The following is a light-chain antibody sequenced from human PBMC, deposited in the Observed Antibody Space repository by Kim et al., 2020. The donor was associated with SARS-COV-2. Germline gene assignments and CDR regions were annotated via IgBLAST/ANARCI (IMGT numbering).Light chain of an antibody. V-gene: IGKV1-39*01. J-gene: IGKJ1*01. CDR2: AAS. CDR1: QSISSY. Sequence: DIQMTQSPSSLSASVGDRPTITCRASQSISSYLNWYQQKPGKAPKLLIYAASSLQSGVPSRFSGSGSGTEFTLTISSLQPEDFATYYCQQSYSTPQTFGQGTKVDIK. CDR3: QQSYSTPQT.